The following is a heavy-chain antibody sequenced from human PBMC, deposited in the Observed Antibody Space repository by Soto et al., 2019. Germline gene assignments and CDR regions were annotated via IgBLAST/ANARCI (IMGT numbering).Heavy chain of an antibody. D-gene: IGHD3-22*01. J-gene: IGHJ4*02. V-gene: IGHV1-18*04. CDR2: ISGHNGNT. CDR1: GYSFTSYG. Sequence: GASVKVSCKASGYSFTSYGISWVRQAPGQGPEWMGWISGHNGNTNHPQSLQGRVTMTTDTSRNTAYMELRSLRSDDTAVYYCARHRFNYYDDTVYYYFDYWRQGTLATVSS. CDR3: ARHRFNYYDDTVYYYFDY.